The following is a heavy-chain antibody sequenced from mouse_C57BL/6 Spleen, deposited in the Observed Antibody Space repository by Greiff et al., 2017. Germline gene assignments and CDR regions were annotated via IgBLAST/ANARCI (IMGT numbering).Heavy chain of an antibody. Sequence: EVQLVESGGGLVKPGGSLKLSCAASGFTFSDYGMHWVRQAPEKGLEWVAYISSGSSTIYYADTVKGRFTISRDNAKNTLFLQMTSLRSEDTAMYCCARGYDYDWFAYWGQGTLVTVSA. CDR2: ISSGSSTI. CDR1: GFTFSDYG. CDR3: ARGYDYDWFAY. D-gene: IGHD2-4*01. V-gene: IGHV5-17*01. J-gene: IGHJ3*01.